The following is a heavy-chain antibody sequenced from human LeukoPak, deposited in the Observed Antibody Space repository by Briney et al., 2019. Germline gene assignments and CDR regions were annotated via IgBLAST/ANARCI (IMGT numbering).Heavy chain of an antibody. D-gene: IGHD3-3*01. CDR3: AXDXGWRTSGXYLYYFEY. J-gene: IGHJ4*02. Sequence: PGGSLRLSCAASGFIFTNYFMSWVRQAPGKGLEWVASIKHDGSEKYYVDSVRGRFTISRDNTMNSLYLQMSSLRAEDTAVYYCAXDXGWRTSGXYLYYFEYWGQGTLVTYSS. V-gene: IGHV3-7*01. CDR2: IKHDGSEK. CDR1: GFIFTNYF.